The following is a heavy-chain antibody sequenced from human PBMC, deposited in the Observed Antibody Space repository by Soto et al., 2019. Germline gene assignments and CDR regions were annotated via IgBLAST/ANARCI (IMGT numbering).Heavy chain of an antibody. J-gene: IGHJ6*02. D-gene: IGHD3-22*01. CDR1: GYSFTSYW. CDR2: IYPGDSDT. CDR3: ARLGYYYDSSGPGDYYYYGMDV. V-gene: IGHV5-51*01. Sequence: PGESLKISCKGSGYSFTSYWIGWVRQMPGKGLEWMGIIYPGDSDTRYSPSFQGQVTISADKSISTAYLRWSSLKASDTAMYYCARLGYYYDSSGPGDYYYYGMDVWGQGTTVTVSS.